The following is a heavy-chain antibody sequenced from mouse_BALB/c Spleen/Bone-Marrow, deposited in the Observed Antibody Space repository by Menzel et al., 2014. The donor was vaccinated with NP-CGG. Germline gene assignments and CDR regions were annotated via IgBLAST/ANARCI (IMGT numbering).Heavy chain of an antibody. D-gene: IGHD2-1*01. CDR2: ISTYYGDA. V-gene: IGHV1S137*01. Sequence: LVESGAELVRPGVSVKISCKGSGCTFTDYAMHWVKQSHAKSLEWIGVISTYYGDASYNQKFKGKATMTVDKSSSTAYMELARLTSEDSAIYYCARRGNYDAMDYWGQGTSVTVSS. J-gene: IGHJ4*01. CDR3: ARRGNYDAMDY. CDR1: GCTFTDYA.